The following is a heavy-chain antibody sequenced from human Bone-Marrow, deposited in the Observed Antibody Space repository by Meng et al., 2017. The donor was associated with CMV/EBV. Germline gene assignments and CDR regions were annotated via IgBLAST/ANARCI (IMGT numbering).Heavy chain of an antibody. CDR3: VRRYCSSSCYHLDY. CDR2: IDSDGTGT. Sequence: EVQLVESGGGLVRPGGSLRLSCAASGFTFSTYWMHWVRQAPGKGLVWVSRIDSDGTGTTYADSVKGRFTISRDNAKNILYLQMNSLRAEDTAVYYCVRRYCSSSCYHLDYWGQGTLVTVSS. D-gene: IGHD2-2*01. J-gene: IGHJ4*02. V-gene: IGHV3-74*01. CDR1: GFTFSTYW.